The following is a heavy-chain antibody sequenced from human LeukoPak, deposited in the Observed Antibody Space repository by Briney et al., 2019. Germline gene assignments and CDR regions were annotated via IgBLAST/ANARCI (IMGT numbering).Heavy chain of an antibody. CDR1: GFTFNTYS. V-gene: IGHV3-21*01. D-gene: IGHD1-26*01. CDR2: ISTTSSYI. J-gene: IGHJ4*02. Sequence: GGSLRLSCEASGFTFNTYSMNWVRQAPGRGLEWVSSISTTSSYIYYADSVKGRFTISRDNSKNTLYLEMNRLRVEDTAVYYCAKDKRGGIVGAFGNWGQGTLVTVSS. CDR3: AKDKRGGIVGAFGN.